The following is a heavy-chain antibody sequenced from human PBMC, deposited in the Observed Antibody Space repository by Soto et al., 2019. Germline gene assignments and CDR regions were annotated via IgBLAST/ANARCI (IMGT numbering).Heavy chain of an antibody. D-gene: IGHD2-8*01. V-gene: IGHV1-69*13. CDR3: ARARSSSAYCTNGVCLLDY. CDR1: GGTFSSYA. CDR2: IIPIFGTA. J-gene: IGHJ4*02. Sequence: ASVKVSCKASGGTFSSYAISWVRQAPGQGLEWMGGIIPIFGTANYAQKFQGRVTITADESTSTAYMELSSLRSEDTAVYYCARARSSSAYCTNGVCLLDYWGQGTLVTVSS.